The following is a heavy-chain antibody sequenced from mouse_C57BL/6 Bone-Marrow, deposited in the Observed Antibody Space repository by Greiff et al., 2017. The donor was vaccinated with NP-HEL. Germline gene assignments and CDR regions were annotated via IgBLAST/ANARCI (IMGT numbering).Heavy chain of an antibody. J-gene: IGHJ3*01. V-gene: IGHV1-81*01. CDR2: IYPRSGST. Sequence: QVQLQQSGAELARPEASVKLSCKASGYTFTSYGISWVKQRPGQGLEWIGEIYPRSGSTYYNEKFKGKATLTADKSSSTAYMELRSLTSEDAAVYFCARRGTIITTAAYWGQGTLVTVSA. CDR1: GYTFTSYG. CDR3: ARRGTIITTAAY. D-gene: IGHD1-1*01.